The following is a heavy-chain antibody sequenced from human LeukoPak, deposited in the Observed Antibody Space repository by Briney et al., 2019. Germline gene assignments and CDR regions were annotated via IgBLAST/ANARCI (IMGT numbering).Heavy chain of an antibody. CDR2: INHSGST. V-gene: IGHV4-34*01. J-gene: IGHJ6*03. CDR1: GGSFSGYY. Sequence: SDTLSLTCAVYGGSFSGYYWRWIRQPPGKGLEWIGEINHSGSTHYNPSLKSRVTISVDTSKNQFSLKLSSVTAADTAVYYCARGRTGCSSTSCYTGAGYYYMDVWGKGTTVTVSS. D-gene: IGHD2-2*02. CDR3: ARGRTGCSSTSCYTGAGYYYMDV.